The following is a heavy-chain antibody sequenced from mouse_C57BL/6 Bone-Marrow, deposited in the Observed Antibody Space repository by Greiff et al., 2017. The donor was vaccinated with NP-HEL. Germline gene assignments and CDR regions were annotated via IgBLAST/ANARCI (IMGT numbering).Heavy chain of an antibody. CDR3: TRRDYYYGSSLDY. J-gene: IGHJ2*01. CDR2: IDPETGGT. V-gene: IGHV1-15*01. Sequence: QVQLQQSGAELVRPGASVTLSCKASGYTFTDYEMHWVKQTPVHGLEWIGAIDPETGGTAYNQKFKGKAILTADKSSSTAYMELRSLTSEDSAVYYCTRRDYYYGSSLDYWGQGTTRTVSS. CDR1: GYTFTDYE. D-gene: IGHD1-1*01.